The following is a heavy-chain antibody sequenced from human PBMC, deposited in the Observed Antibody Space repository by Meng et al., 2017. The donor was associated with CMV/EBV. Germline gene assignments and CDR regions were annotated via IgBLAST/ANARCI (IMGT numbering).Heavy chain of an antibody. CDR2: IRYDGSST. D-gene: IGHD2-2*01. CDR1: GFTFDIYG. J-gene: IGHJ4*02. Sequence: GESLKISCAASGFTFDIYGLHWACQAPGKGLEWVAFIRYDGSSTYSSDSVKGRFTISRDNSKNTMYLQMNSLTTEDTAIYYCAKDLWVRQLNTSPSFGYWGQGTLVTVSS. CDR3: AKDLWVRQLNTSPSFGY. V-gene: IGHV3-30*02.